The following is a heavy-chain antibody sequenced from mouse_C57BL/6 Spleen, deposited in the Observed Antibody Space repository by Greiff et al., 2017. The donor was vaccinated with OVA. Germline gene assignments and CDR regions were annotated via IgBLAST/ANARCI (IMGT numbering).Heavy chain of an antibody. Sequence: VQLQQSGAELVKPGASVKISCKASGYAFSSYWMNWVKQRPGKGLEWIGQIYPGDGDTNYNGKFKGKATLTADKSSSTAYMQLSSLTSEDSAVYFCARWYYGSSYAAMDYWGQGTSVTVSS. V-gene: IGHV1-80*01. CDR1: GYAFSSYW. CDR3: ARWYYGSSYAAMDY. D-gene: IGHD1-1*01. J-gene: IGHJ4*01. CDR2: IYPGDGDT.